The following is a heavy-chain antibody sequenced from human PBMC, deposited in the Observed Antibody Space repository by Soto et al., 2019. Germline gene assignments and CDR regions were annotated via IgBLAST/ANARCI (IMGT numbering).Heavy chain of an antibody. CDR3: ARELQGXXXFDX. Sequence: ASVKVSCKASGYTFISYAIPWXRQAPGQRLEWMGWINAGNCNTXYSXXXXGRVTITRDTSASTAXMELTSLRSEDTXVYYCARELQGXXXFDXWXQGTLVXXSS. J-gene: IGHJ4*02. CDR2: INAGNCNT. CDR1: GYTFISYA. D-gene: IGHD2-15*01. V-gene: IGHV1-3*01.